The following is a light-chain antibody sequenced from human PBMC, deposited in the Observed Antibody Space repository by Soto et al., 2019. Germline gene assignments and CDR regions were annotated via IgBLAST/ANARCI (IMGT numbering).Light chain of an antibody. J-gene: IGLJ3*02. V-gene: IGLV2-14*01. CDR1: SSDVGRYNF. CDR3: SSYTTSGTWV. CDR2: EVT. Sequence: QAVLTQPASVSGSPGQSVTISCTGSSSDVGRYNFVSWYRHHPGKAPQLMIYEVTNRPSGVSTRFSGSKSGNTASLTISGLQAEDEADFYCSSYTTSGTWVFGGGTKLTVL.